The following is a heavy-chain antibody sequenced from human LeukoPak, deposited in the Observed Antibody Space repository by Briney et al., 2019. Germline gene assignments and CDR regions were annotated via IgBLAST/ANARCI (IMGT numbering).Heavy chain of an antibody. CDR2: IYYSGST. CDR1: GGSISSYY. Sequence: SETLSLTCTVSGGSISSYYWSWIRQPPGKGLEWIGYIYYSGSTNYNPSLKSRVTMSVDTSKNQFSLKLSSVTAADTAVYYCARVGGIAAYNWFDPWGQGTLVTVSS. D-gene: IGHD6-25*01. CDR3: ARVGGIAAYNWFDP. J-gene: IGHJ5*02. V-gene: IGHV4-59*01.